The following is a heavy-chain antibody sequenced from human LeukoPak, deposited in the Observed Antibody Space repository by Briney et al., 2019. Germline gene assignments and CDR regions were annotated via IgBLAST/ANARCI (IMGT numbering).Heavy chain of an antibody. V-gene: IGHV3-33*06. J-gene: IGHJ4*02. CDR3: AKDRGYYYDNSGYLDY. Sequence: GGSLRLSCAASGFTFRSYGMQWVRQAPGKGLEGVAGIWYDGSNKYYADSVKGRFNISRDNSKNTLYLQMNDLRAEDTAGYDCAKDRGYYYDNSGYLDYWGQGTRVTVSS. CDR2: IWYDGSNK. CDR1: GFTFRSYG. D-gene: IGHD3-22*01.